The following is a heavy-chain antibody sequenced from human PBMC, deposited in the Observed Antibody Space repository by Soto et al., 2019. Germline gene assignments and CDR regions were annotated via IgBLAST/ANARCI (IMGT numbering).Heavy chain of an antibody. D-gene: IGHD3-10*01. CDR1: GGSISGYY. CDR2: IYISGGT. CDR3: AREIYYGVGYFDY. J-gene: IGHJ4*02. Sequence: TSETLSLTCTVSGGSISGYYWSWIRQPAEKGLEWIGRIYISGGTNYSPSLKSRVTMSVDTSKNQFSLRVSSVTAADTAVYYCAREIYYGVGYFDYWGQGALVTVSS. V-gene: IGHV4-4*07.